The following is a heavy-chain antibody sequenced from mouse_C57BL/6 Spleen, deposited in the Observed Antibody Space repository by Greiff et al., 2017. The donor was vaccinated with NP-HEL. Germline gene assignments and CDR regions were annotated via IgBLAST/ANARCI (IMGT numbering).Heavy chain of an antibody. Sequence: VQLQQPGAELAKPGASVKLSCKASGYTFTSYWMHWVKQRPGQGLEWIGYINPSSGYTKYNQKFKDQATLTADKSSSTAYMQLSSLTYEDSAVYSDARDDGYDNFDYWGQGTTLTVSS. J-gene: IGHJ2*01. CDR1: GYTFTSYW. CDR3: ARDDGYDNFDY. D-gene: IGHD2-2*01. V-gene: IGHV1-7*01. CDR2: INPSSGYT.